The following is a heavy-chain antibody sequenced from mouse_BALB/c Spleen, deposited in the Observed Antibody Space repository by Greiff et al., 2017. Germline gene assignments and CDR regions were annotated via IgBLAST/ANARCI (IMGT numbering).Heavy chain of an antibody. V-gene: IGHV5-17*02. CDR2: ISSGSSTI. Sequence: EVQVVESGGGLVQPGGSRKLSCAASGFTFSSFGMHWVRQAPEKGLEWVAYISSGSSTIYYADTVKGRFTISRDNPKNTLFLQMTSLRSEDTAMYYCARWRDYYGSFAYWGQGTLVTVSA. CDR1: GFTFSSFG. CDR3: ARWRDYYGSFAY. D-gene: IGHD1-1*01. J-gene: IGHJ3*01.